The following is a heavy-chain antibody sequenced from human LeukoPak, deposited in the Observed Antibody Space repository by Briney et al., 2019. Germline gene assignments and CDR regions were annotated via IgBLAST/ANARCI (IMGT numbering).Heavy chain of an antibody. CDR3: VRDNYSYRLDV. CDR2: IGGTGGNI. D-gene: IGHD2-21*01. V-gene: IGHV3-23*01. CDR1: GFTFDDYA. J-gene: IGHJ4*02. Sequence: PGRSLRLSCAASGFTFDDYAMHWVRQAPRQGLEWVSAIGGTGGNIFYTDSVRGRFTISRDNSKNTLYLHMNSLRAEDTAIYYCVRDNYSYRLDVWGQGTLVTVSS.